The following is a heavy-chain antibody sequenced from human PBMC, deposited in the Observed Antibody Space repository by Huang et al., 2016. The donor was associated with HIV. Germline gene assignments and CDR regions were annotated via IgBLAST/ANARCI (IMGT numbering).Heavy chain of an antibody. J-gene: IGHJ4*02. CDR3: ARDRHPYYLDY. CDR2: DGSNS. V-gene: IGHV3-30*02. CDR1: GFDFSLTYYG. Sequence: QVQLVESGGGVVQPGGSLRLSCDVSGFDFSLTYYGMHWVRQAPGKGLEWVAYDGSNSYYPDSVKGRFTISRDKSKNTLYLQMISLRPEDTAVYYCARDRHPYYLDYWGQGALVIVSS.